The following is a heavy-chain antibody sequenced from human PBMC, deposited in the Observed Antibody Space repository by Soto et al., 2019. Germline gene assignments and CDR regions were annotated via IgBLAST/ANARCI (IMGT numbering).Heavy chain of an antibody. CDR1: GFTFSSYA. V-gene: IGHV3-30-3*01. CDR3: ARGSPTDIVLMVYGVDFDY. Sequence: GGSLRLSCAASGFTFSSYAMHWVRQAPGKGLEWVAVISYDGSNKYYADSVKGRFTTSRDNSKKTLYLQMNSLRAEDTAVYYCARGSPTDIVLMVYGVDFDYWGQGTLVTVSS. D-gene: IGHD2-8*01. J-gene: IGHJ4*02. CDR2: ISYDGSNK.